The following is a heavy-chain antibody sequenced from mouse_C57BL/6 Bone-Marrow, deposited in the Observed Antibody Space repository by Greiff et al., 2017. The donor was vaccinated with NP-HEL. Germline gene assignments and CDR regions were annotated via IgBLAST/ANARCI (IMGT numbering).Heavy chain of an antibody. Sequence: QVQLQQPGAELVMPGASVKLSCKASGYTFTSYWMHWVKQRPGQGLEWIGEIDPSDSYTNYNQKFKGKSTLTVDKSSSTAYMQLSSLTSEDSAVYYCAYGGNYCDYWGQGTTLTVSS. CDR2: IDPSDSYT. J-gene: IGHJ2*01. CDR3: AYGGNYCDY. CDR1: GYTFTSYW. V-gene: IGHV1-69*01. D-gene: IGHD1-1*01.